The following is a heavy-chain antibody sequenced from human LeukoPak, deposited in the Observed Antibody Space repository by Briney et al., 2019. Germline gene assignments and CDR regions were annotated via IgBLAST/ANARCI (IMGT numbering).Heavy chain of an antibody. V-gene: IGHV3-21*01. J-gene: IGHJ4*02. CDR2: ISSSSSYI. D-gene: IGHD6-13*01. Sequence: GGSLRLSCAASGFTFSSYSMNWVRQAPGKGLEWVSSISSSSSYIYYADSVKGRFAISRDNAKNSLYLQMNSLRAEDTAVYYCARVAAAGQFDYWGQGTLVTVSS. CDR1: GFTFSSYS. CDR3: ARVAAAGQFDY.